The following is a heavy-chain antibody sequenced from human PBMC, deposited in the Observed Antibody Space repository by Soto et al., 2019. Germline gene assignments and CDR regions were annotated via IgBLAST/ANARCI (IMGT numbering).Heavy chain of an antibody. D-gene: IGHD3-3*01. J-gene: IGHJ5*02. CDR2: INSDGSST. CDR1: GFTFSSYW. V-gene: IGHV3-74*01. CDR3: ARADYDFWSGYYNWFDP. Sequence: PGGSLRLSCAASGFTFSSYWMHWVRQAPGKGLVWVSRINSDGSSTSYADSVKGRFTISRDNAKNTLYLQMNSLRAEDTAVYYCARADYDFWSGYYNWFDPWGQGTLVTVS.